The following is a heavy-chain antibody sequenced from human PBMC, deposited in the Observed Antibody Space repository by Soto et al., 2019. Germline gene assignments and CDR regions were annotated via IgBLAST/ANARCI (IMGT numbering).Heavy chain of an antibody. J-gene: IGHJ4*02. CDR1: GFTFSSYW. Sequence: EVQLVESGGGLVQPGGSLRLSCAASGFTFSSYWMHWVRQAAGKGLVWVSRINSDGSTTSYADSVKGRFAISRDNAKNTLYLQMNSLRAEDTAVYYCARVGVGAYHFDYWGQGTVVTVPS. D-gene: IGHD1-26*01. V-gene: IGHV3-74*01. CDR2: INSDGSTT. CDR3: ARVGVGAYHFDY.